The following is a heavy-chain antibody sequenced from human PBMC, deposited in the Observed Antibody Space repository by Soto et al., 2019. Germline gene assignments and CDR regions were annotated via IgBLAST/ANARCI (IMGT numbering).Heavy chain of an antibody. D-gene: IGHD6-19*01. V-gene: IGHV1-18*04. J-gene: IGHJ6*02. CDR1: GYTFTSYG. CDR2: ISAYSGNT. Sequence: ASVKVSCKASGYTFTSYGISWVRQAPGQGLEWMGWISAYSGNTNYAQKLQGRVTMTTDTSTSTAYMELRSLRSDDTAVYYCARDEDSSGWSTYYYYGMDVWGQGTTVTSP. CDR3: ARDEDSSGWSTYYYYGMDV.